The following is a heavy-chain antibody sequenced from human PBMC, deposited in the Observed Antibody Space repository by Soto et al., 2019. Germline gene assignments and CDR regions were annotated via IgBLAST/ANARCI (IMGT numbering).Heavy chain of an antibody. CDR3: ARAGAVDTAMATIDY. V-gene: IGHV1-2*02. CDR1: GYTFTGYY. D-gene: IGHD5-18*01. Sequence: ASVNVSCKASGYTFTGYYMHWVRQAPGQGLEWMGWINPNSGGTNYAQKFQGRVTMTRDTSISTAYMELSRLRSDDTAVYYCARAGAVDTAMATIDYWGQGTLVTVS. J-gene: IGHJ4*02. CDR2: INPNSGGT.